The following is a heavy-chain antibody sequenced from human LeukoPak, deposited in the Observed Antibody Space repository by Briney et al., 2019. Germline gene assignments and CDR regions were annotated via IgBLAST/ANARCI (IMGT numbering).Heavy chain of an antibody. V-gene: IGHV4-4*07. Sequence: SETLSLTCTVSGGSISSYYWSWIRQPAGKGLEWLGRIYTSGSTNYNPSLKSRVTMSVDTSKNQFSLKLSSVTAADTAVYYCAREDYYDSSGFFDYWGQGTLVTVSS. CDR3: AREDYYDSSGFFDY. D-gene: IGHD3-22*01. CDR2: IYTSGST. CDR1: GGSISSYY. J-gene: IGHJ4*02.